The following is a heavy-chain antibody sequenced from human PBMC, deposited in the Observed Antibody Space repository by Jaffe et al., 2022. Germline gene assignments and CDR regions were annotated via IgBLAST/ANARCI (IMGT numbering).Heavy chain of an antibody. J-gene: IGHJ4*02. V-gene: IGHV3-7*05. CDR2: IKQDGSEK. Sequence: EVQLVESGGGLVQPGGSLRLSCAASGFTFSSHWMSWVRQAPGKGLEWVANIKQDGSEKYYVDSVKGRFTISRDNAKNSLYLQMNSLRAEDTAVYYCARTTTVVTPYYFDHWGQGTLVTVSS. CDR3: ARTTTVVTPYYFDH. D-gene: IGHD4-17*01. CDR1: GFTFSSHW.